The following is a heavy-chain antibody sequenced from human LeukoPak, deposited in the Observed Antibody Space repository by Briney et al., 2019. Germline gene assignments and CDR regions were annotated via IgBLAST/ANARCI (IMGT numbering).Heavy chain of an antibody. V-gene: IGHV3-30*04. D-gene: IGHD3-22*01. CDR3: AREGPSRYYDSSGYSSFGY. CDR1: GFTFSSYA. Sequence: PGRSLRLSCAASGFTFSSYAMHWVRQAPGKGLEWVAVISYDGSNKYYADSVKGRFTISRDNSKNTLYLQMNSLRAEDTAVYYCAREGPSRYYDSSGYSSFGYWGQGTLVTVSS. J-gene: IGHJ4*02. CDR2: ISYDGSNK.